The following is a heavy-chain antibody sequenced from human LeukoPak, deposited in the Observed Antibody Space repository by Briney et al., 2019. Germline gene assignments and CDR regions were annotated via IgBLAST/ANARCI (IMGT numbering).Heavy chain of an antibody. Sequence: PGGSLRLSCAASGFTFSSYAMSWVRQPPGKGLDWVSAISGSGGSTYYAGSVKCRFTISRDNSKNTLYLQMNSLRAEDTAVYYCAKDFGSSWLNWFDPWGQGTLVTVSS. V-gene: IGHV3-23*01. CDR2: ISGSGGST. D-gene: IGHD6-13*01. J-gene: IGHJ5*02. CDR3: AKDFGSSWLNWFDP. CDR1: GFTFSSYA.